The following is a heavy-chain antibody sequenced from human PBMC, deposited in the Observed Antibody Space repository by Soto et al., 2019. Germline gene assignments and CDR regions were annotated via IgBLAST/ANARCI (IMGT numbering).Heavy chain of an antibody. J-gene: IGHJ5*02. Sequence: AGGSLRLSCAACGLTFNRYWMHWVRHAPGKGLVWVSHINTDGSNTNYADSVKGRFTISRDNAKSTLFLQMNSLRDEDTAVYYCAREFCSGGNCYTYYFDPWGQGIPVTVSS. CDR3: AREFCSGGNCYTYYFDP. D-gene: IGHD2-15*01. V-gene: IGHV3-74*01. CDR1: GLTFNRYW. CDR2: INTDGSNT.